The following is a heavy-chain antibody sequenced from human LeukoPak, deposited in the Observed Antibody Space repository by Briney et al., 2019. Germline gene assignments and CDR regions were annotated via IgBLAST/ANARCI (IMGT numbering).Heavy chain of an antibody. CDR1: GYTFTSYG. D-gene: IGHD6-13*01. Sequence: ASVKGSCKASGYTFTSYGISWLRQAAGQGLEWMGWISAYNGNTNYAQKLQGRVTMTTDTSTSTAYMELRSLRSDDTAVYYCARDHPAIAAAGPDYWGQGTLVTVSS. CDR3: ARDHPAIAAAGPDY. CDR2: ISAYNGNT. V-gene: IGHV1-18*01. J-gene: IGHJ4*02.